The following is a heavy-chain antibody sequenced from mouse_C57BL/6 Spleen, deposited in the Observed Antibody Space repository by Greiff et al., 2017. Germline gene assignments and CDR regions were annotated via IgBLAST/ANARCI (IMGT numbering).Heavy chain of an antibody. J-gene: IGHJ2*01. D-gene: IGHD1-1*01. CDR1: GYSITSGYY. CDR3: AREDHYYGSSPFDD. V-gene: IGHV3-6*01. Sequence: EVQRVESGPGLVKPSQSLSLTCSVTGYSITSGYYWNWIRPFPGNKMEWMGYISYDGSNNYNPSLQNRISITRDTSKNQFFLKLNSVTTEDTATYYCAREDHYYGSSPFDDWGQGTTLTVSS. CDR2: ISYDGSN.